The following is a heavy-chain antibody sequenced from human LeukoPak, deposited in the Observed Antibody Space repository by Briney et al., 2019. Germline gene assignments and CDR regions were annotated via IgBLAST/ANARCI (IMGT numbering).Heavy chain of an antibody. Sequence: GGSLRLSCAASRFTFSSYDMHWVRQAPGKGLEWVAFIRYDGSNKYYTDSVKGRFTISRDNSKNTLYLQMNSLRAEDTAVYYCAKDESQWELWRVVSTNFDYWGQGTLVTVSS. CDR1: RFTFSSYD. CDR3: AKDESQWELWRVVSTNFDY. V-gene: IGHV3-30*02. D-gene: IGHD1-26*01. CDR2: IRYDGSNK. J-gene: IGHJ4*02.